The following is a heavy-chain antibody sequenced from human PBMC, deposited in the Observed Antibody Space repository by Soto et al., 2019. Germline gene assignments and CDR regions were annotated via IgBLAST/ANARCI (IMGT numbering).Heavy chain of an antibody. D-gene: IGHD1-1*01. Sequence: QVQLQESGPGLVKPSETLSLTCSVSGGSVSVGGFYWSWIRQPPGKGLEWIGYVYYNGDTNYNPFLTSRITISVDTSKDQFSLRMASVTAADTALYYCARGWATGTGNYYFALDVWGQGTTVSVSS. CDR1: GGSVSVGGFY. CDR2: VYYNGDT. CDR3: ARGWATGTGNYYFALDV. V-gene: IGHV4-61*08. J-gene: IGHJ6*02.